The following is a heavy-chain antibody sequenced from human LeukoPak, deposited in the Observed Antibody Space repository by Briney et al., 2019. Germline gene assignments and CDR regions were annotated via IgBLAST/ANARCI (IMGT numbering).Heavy chain of an antibody. V-gene: IGHV1-69*13. CDR3: ARVRLDYDFWSGYSNAFDI. Sequence: SVKVSCKASGGTFSSYAISWVRQAPGQGLEWMGGIIPIFGTANYAQKFQGRVTITADESTSTAYMELSSLRSEDTAVYYCARVRLDYDFWSGYSNAFDIWGQGTMVTVSS. D-gene: IGHD3-3*01. CDR2: IIPIFGTA. J-gene: IGHJ3*02. CDR1: GGTFSSYA.